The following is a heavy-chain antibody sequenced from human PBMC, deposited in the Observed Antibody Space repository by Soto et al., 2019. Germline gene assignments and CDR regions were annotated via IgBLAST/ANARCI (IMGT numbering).Heavy chain of an antibody. V-gene: IGHV3-33*01. J-gene: IGHJ6*02. Sequence: QVQLVESGGGVVQPGRSLRLSCAASGFTFSSYGMHWVRQAPGKGLEWVAVIWYDGSNKYYADSVKGRFTISRDNSKNTLYLQMNSLRAEDTAVYYCARSLRIGYDSSGYYVGYYYYGMDVWGQGTTVTVSS. D-gene: IGHD3-22*01. CDR1: GFTFSSYG. CDR3: ARSLRIGYDSSGYYVGYYYYGMDV. CDR2: IWYDGSNK.